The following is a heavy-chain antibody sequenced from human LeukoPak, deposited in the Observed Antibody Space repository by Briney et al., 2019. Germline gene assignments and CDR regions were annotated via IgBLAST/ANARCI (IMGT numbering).Heavy chain of an antibody. CDR3: ARDHRLAATGTRWFDP. CDR2: IYSGGST. V-gene: IGHV3-53*01. J-gene: IGHJ5*02. CDR1: GLAVSSNY. Sequence: GGSLRLSCAASGLAVSSNYMSWVRQAPGKGLEWLSVIYSGGSTYYADSVKGRFTISRDNSKNTLYLQMNSLRAEDTAVYYCARDHRLAATGTRWFDPWGQGTLVTVSS. D-gene: IGHD6-13*01.